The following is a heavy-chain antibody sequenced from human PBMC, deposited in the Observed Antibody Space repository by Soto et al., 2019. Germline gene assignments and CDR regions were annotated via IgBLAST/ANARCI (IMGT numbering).Heavy chain of an antibody. CDR1: GGSISSYY. J-gene: IGHJ5*02. CDR3: ARDRWTTRANWFDP. Sequence: PSETLSLTCTVSGGSISSYYWSWIRQPPGKGLEWIGYIYYSGSTNYNPSLKSRVTISVDTSKNQFSLKLSSVTAADTAFYYCARDRWTTRANWFDPWGQGTLVTVSS. V-gene: IGHV4-59*01. CDR2: IYYSGST. D-gene: IGHD1-1*01.